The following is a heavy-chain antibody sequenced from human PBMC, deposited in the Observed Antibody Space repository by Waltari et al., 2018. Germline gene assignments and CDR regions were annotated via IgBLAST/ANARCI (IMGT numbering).Heavy chain of an antibody. CDR3: ATEPAPGAGINY. V-gene: IGHV3-48*01. CDR1: GFTFGVHS. Sequence: EVQLVESGGGLVQPGGSLRLSCAGSGFTFGVHSMPWIRQAPGKGLEWVSYISAGRAAIYYADSVKGRFTISRDNAKNLLFLQMSNLGAEDMAVYYCATEPAPGAGINYWGQGILVTVSS. D-gene: IGHD6-19*01. CDR2: ISAGRAAI. J-gene: IGHJ4*02.